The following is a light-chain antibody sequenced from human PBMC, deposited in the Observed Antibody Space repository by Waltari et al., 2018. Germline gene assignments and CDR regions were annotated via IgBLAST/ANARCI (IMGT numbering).Light chain of an antibody. CDR1: KSVLYSSNNKNY. V-gene: IGKV4-1*01. Sequence: DIVITKSPDSLAVSPGEMATIHCKSSKSVLYSSNNKNYLAWYQQKPGQPLKLLIYWASTRESGVPDRFSGSGSGTDFTLTISSLQAEDVAVYYCQQYYNTPYTFGQGTKLEIK. CDR2: WAS. J-gene: IGKJ2*01. CDR3: QQYYNTPYT.